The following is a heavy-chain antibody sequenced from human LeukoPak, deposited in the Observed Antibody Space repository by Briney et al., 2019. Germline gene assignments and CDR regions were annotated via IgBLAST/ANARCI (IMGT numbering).Heavy chain of an antibody. CDR2: IYHSGST. V-gene: IGHV4-38-2*02. CDR1: GYSISSGYY. D-gene: IGHD1-26*01. Sequence: SETLSLTCTVSGYSISSGYYWGWIRQPPGKGLEWIGSIYHSGSTYYNPSLKSRVTISVDTSKHQFSLKLSSVTAADTAVYFCARVGATAVGYYYYYMDVWGKGTTVTVSS. J-gene: IGHJ6*03. CDR3: ARVGATAVGYYYYYMDV.